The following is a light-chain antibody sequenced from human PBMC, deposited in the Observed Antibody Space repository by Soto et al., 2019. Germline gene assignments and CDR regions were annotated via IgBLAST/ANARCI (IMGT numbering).Light chain of an antibody. CDR1: SSNIGSNT. Sequence: QSVLTQPPSESGTPGQRVTISCSGSSSNIGSNTVNWYQQLPGTAPKLLIYNNNPRPSGVPDRFSGSKSGTSASLAISGLQSEDEADYYCAAWDDSLNGLVFGTGTKLTVL. CDR2: NNN. CDR3: AAWDDSLNGLV. J-gene: IGLJ1*01. V-gene: IGLV1-44*01.